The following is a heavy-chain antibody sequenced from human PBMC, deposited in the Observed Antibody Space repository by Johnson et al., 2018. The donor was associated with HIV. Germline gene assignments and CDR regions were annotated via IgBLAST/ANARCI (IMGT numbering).Heavy chain of an antibody. CDR1: GFTFSTYG. CDR2: MWYDGSNK. Sequence: QVQLVESGGGVVQPGRSLRLSCAASGFTFSTYGMHWVRQAPGKGLEWVAAMWYDGSNKYYADSVKGRFTISRDNSKNTLYLQMNSLRVEDTAVYYCAKDQWSSSWTNDAFDIWGQVTKVSVSS. J-gene: IGHJ3*02. V-gene: IGHV3-33*06. D-gene: IGHD6-13*01. CDR3: AKDQWSSSWTNDAFDI.